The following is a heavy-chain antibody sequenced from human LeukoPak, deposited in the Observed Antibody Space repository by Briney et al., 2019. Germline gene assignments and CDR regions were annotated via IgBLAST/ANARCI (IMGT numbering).Heavy chain of an antibody. Sequence: GGSLRLSCAASGFTFSSYSMSWVRQAPGKGLEWVSSISSSSSYIYYADSVKGRFTISRDNAKNSLYLQMNSLRAEDTAVYYCASWRVVTATQYTDYWGQGTLVTVSS. CDR3: ASWRVVTATQYTDY. D-gene: IGHD2-21*02. CDR2: ISSSSSYI. J-gene: IGHJ4*02. CDR1: GFTFSSYS. V-gene: IGHV3-21*01.